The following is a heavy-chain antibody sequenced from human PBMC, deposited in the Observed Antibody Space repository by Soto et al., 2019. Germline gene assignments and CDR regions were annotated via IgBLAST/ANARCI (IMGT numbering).Heavy chain of an antibody. Sequence: QVQLVESGGGVVQPGTSLRLSCAASGFTFSSYPFHWVRQAPGKGLEWVAVIGFDGIIKLYADSVKGRFTISRDDSKNTLYLHMNSLREEDTAVYYCARDLFRGTPDYFDYWGQGTLVTVSS. CDR1: GFTFSSYP. CDR2: IGFDGIIK. J-gene: IGHJ4*02. D-gene: IGHD3-10*01. CDR3: ARDLFRGTPDYFDY. V-gene: IGHV3-30*04.